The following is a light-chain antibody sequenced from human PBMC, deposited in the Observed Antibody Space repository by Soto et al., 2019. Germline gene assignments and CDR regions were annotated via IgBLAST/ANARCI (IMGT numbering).Light chain of an antibody. CDR1: QSIGSW. CDR2: KAS. Sequence: DIQLTQSPSTLSASVGDRVTIPCGASQSIGSWLAWYQQKPGKAPKLLIYKASTLKSGVPSRFSGSGSGTEFALTISSLQPDDFATYFCQRYNSYSEAFGQGTKVDIK. CDR3: QRYNSYSEA. V-gene: IGKV1-5*03. J-gene: IGKJ1*01.